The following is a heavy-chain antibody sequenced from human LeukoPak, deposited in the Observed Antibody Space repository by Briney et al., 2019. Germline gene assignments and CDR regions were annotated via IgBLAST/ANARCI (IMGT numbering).Heavy chain of an antibody. CDR1: GFTFSSYG. CDR2: IRYDGTNK. J-gene: IGHJ4*02. CDR3: ARAVRWLWMYYFDY. Sequence: PGGSLRLSCAASGFTFSSYGMHWVRQAPGKGLEWVAFIRYDGTNKYYADSVKGRFTISRDNSKNTLYLQMNSLRAEDTAVYYCARAVRWLWMYYFDYWGQGTLVTVSS. D-gene: IGHD3-22*01. V-gene: IGHV3-30*02.